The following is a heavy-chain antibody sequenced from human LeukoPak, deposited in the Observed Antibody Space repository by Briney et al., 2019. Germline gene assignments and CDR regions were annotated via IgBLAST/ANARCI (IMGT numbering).Heavy chain of an antibody. D-gene: IGHD6-13*01. V-gene: IGHV4-38-2*01. Sequence: SETLSLTCAVSGYSISSGYYWGWIRQPPGKGLEWIGNIYHSGSTYYNPSLKSRVTISVDTSKNQFSLKLTSVTATDTAVYYCARSRRSWSTFDYWGQGTLVTVSS. CDR1: GYSISSGYY. J-gene: IGHJ4*02. CDR3: ARSRRSWSTFDY. CDR2: IYHSGST.